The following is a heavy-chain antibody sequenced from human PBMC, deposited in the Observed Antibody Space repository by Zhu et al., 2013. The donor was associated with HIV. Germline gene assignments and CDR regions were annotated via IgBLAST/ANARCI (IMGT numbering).Heavy chain of an antibody. CDR1: GYTFTGYY. J-gene: IGHJ4*02. CDR2: INPNSGGT. CDR3: ARVGNYYDSSGPFDY. Sequence: QVQLVQSGAEVKKPGASVKVSCKASGYTFTGYYMHWVRQAPGQGLEWMGWINPNSGGTNFAQKFHGRVTMTRDTSISTAYMELSRLRSDDTAVYYCARVGNYYDSSGPFDYRGQGTLVTVSS. V-gene: IGHV1-2*02. D-gene: IGHD3-22*01.